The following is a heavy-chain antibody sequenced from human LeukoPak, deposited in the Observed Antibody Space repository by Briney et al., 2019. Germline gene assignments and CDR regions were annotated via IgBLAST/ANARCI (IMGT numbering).Heavy chain of an antibody. D-gene: IGHD4-17*01. J-gene: IGHJ4*02. CDR1: GGSISSSSYY. Sequence: PSETLSLTCTVSGGSISSSSYYWGWIRQPPGKGLEWIGSIYYSGSTYYNPSLKSRVTISVDTSKNQFSLKLSSVTAADTAVYYCATIGPDYGELDYWGQGTLVTVSS. CDR3: ATIGPDYGELDY. CDR2: IYYSGST. V-gene: IGHV4-39*07.